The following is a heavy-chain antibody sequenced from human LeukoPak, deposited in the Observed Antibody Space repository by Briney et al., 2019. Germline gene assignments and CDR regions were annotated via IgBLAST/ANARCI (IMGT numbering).Heavy chain of an antibody. D-gene: IGHD4-23*01. CDR1: GFTFDDYA. V-gene: IGHV3-9*03. J-gene: IGHJ4*02. Sequence: PGGSLRLSCAASGFTFDDYAMHWVRQVPGKGLEWVSGISWNSDNIGYADSVKGRFTISRDNPKNSLYLHMNSLRAEDMAFYYCAKDRSAHGGNSAFDYWGQGTLVTVSS. CDR3: AKDRSAHGGNSAFDY. CDR2: ISWNSDNI.